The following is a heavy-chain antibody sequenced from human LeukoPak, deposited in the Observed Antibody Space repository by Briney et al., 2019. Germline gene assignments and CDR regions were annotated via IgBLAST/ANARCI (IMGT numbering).Heavy chain of an antibody. CDR1: GGFISSSSYY. Sequence: PWETLSLTCTVSGGFISSSSYYWGWIRQPPGKGLEWIGSIYYSGSTYYNPSLKSRVTISVDTSKNQFSLKLSSVTAADTAVYYCARQGHSSGWYPLDYWGQGTLVTVSS. CDR3: ARQGHSSGWYPLDY. D-gene: IGHD6-19*01. V-gene: IGHV4-39*01. J-gene: IGHJ4*02. CDR2: IYYSGST.